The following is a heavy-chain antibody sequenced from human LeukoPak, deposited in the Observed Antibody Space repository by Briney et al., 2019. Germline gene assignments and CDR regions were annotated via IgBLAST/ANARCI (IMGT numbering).Heavy chain of an antibody. CDR1: GFTFSSYS. J-gene: IGHJ4*02. Sequence: PAGSLRLSCAASGFTFSSYSMNWVRQAPGKGREWVSYISSSSSTIFYADSVKGRFTIYRDNAKNSLYLQMNSLRDEDTAVYYCARDFSVAARKIDYWGQGTLVTVSS. V-gene: IGHV3-48*02. CDR2: ISSSSSTI. CDR3: ARDFSVAARKIDY. D-gene: IGHD2-15*01.